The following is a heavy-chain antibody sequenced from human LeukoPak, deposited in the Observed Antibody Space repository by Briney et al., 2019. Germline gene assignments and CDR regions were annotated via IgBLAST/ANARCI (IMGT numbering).Heavy chain of an antibody. D-gene: IGHD1-20*01. CDR1: GFSFSGYA. V-gene: IGHV3-23*01. Sequence: TGGSLRLSCAASGFSFSGYAMSWVRQAPGKGLEWVSAISGSGGSTYYADSVKGRFTISRDNSKNTLYLQMNSLRAEDTAVYYCAKHNWNDGYYYYGMDVWGQGTTVTVSS. CDR2: ISGSGGST. CDR3: AKHNWNDGYYYYGMDV. J-gene: IGHJ6*02.